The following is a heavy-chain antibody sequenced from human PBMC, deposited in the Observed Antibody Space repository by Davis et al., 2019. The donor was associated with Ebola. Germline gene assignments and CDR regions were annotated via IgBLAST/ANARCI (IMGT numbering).Heavy chain of an antibody. D-gene: IGHD1-26*01. CDR2: IYYSGST. J-gene: IGHJ4*02. CDR1: GGSFSGYY. CDR3: ARGSLGYGGYVDY. Sequence: PGGSLRLSCAVYGGSFSGYYWSWIRQPPGKGLEWIGYIYYSGSTNYNPSLKSRVTISVDTSKNQFSLKLSSVTAADTAVYYCARGSLGYGGYVDYWGQGTLVTVSS. V-gene: IGHV4-59*01.